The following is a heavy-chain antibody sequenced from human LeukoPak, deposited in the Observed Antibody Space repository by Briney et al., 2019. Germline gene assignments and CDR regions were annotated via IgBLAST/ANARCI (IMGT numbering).Heavy chain of an antibody. CDR1: GFTFSTYN. V-gene: IGHV3-48*01. CDR3: AERRSGDDVFWGGYYQDHSDP. D-gene: IGHD3-3*01. CDR2: ISSSGSSI. J-gene: IGHJ5*02. Sequence: PGGSLRLSCAASGFTFSTYNMNWVRQAPGKGLEWVSYISSSGSSIYYADSVKGRFTISRDNAKNSLYLQMNSLRAEDTAVYYCAERRSGDDVFWGGYYQDHSDPRGPGTLVPV.